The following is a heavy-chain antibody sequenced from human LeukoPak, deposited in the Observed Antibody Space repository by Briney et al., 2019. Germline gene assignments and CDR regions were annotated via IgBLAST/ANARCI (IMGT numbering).Heavy chain of an antibody. D-gene: IGHD3-10*01. Sequence: SETLSLTCTVSGGSISISGYYWGWIRQPPGKGLEWIGSIYYSGSTYYNPSLNSRVTISVDRSKNQSSLKLSSVTAADTAVYYCASHYGSESYFDSWGQGTLVTVSS. CDR2: IYYSGST. V-gene: IGHV4-39*01. J-gene: IGHJ4*02. CDR1: GGSISISGYY. CDR3: ASHYGSESYFDS.